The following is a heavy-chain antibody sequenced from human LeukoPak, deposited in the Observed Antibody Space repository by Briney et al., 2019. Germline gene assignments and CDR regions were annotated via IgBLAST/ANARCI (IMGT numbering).Heavy chain of an antibody. CDR3: AKGAYSSSKGTFDY. CDR2: INGDVRST. D-gene: IGHD6-6*01. J-gene: IGHJ4*02. CDR1: GFNFSSYW. Sequence: GGSLRLSCAASGFNFSSYWMHWVRQAPGKGLVWVSRINGDVRSTTLSSATVMGRFTISRDNAKNSLYLQMNSLRAEDTALYYCAKGAYSSSKGTFDYWGQGTLVTVSS. V-gene: IGHV3-74*03.